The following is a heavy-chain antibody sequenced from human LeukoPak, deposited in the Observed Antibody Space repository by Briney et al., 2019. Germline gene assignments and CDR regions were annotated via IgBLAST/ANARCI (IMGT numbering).Heavy chain of an antibody. Sequence: GGSLRLSCAASGFTFSSYAMSWVRQAPGKGLKWVSTINDNGAGTYYADSVKGRFTISRDNSYNTVSLRMNSLRDEDTGVYFCAKGLRTGVGPYMGYHYYMDVWGKGATATVSS. CDR3: AKGLRTGVGPYMGYHYYMDV. D-gene: IGHD3-16*01. CDR1: GFTFSSYA. V-gene: IGHV3-23*01. CDR2: INDNGAGT. J-gene: IGHJ6*03.